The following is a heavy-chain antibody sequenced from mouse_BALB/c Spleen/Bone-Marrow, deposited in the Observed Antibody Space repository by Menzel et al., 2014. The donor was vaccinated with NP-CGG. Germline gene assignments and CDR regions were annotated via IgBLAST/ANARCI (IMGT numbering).Heavy chain of an antibody. V-gene: IGHV5-9*03. CDR3: VRSSPFCNGKGGDYAMDY. CDR2: ISSGGGNI. CDR1: GFTFSSYS. D-gene: IGHD2-1*01. Sequence: EVKLMESGGDLVKSGGSLKLSCAASGFTFSSYSMSWVRQIPEKRLEWVATISSGGGNIYYPDSVKGRFTISRDNAKNNLYLQMSSLRSEDTALYYCVRSSPFCNGKGGDYAMDYWGQGTSVTVSS. J-gene: IGHJ4*01.